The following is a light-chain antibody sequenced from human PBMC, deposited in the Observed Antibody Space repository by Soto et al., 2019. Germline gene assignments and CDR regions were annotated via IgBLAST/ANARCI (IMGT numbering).Light chain of an antibody. CDR3: QQYNNWPPIT. J-gene: IGKJ5*01. CDR1: QSVSSN. CDR2: GAS. Sequence: EIVMTQSPATLSVSPGERATLSCMASQSVSSNLAWYQKKPVQAPRLIXYGASTRATGIPARFSGSGSGTELTLTISSLQSEDFAVYYCQQYNNWPPITFGQGTRLEI. V-gene: IGKV3-15*01.